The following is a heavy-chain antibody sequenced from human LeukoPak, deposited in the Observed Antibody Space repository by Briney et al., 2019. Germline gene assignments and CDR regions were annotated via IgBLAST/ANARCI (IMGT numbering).Heavy chain of an antibody. V-gene: IGHV4-59*08. CDR3: ARRGIHYYDSSGFYFDI. J-gene: IGHJ3*02. CDR2: IYYSGST. Sequence: SETLSLTCTVSGSSISSYYWSWIRQPPGQGLEWIGYIYYSGSTNYNPSLKSRVTISIDTSKNQFSLKLSSVTAADTAVYYCARRGIHYYDSSGFYFDIWGQGTMVTVSS. CDR1: GSSISSYY. D-gene: IGHD3-22*01.